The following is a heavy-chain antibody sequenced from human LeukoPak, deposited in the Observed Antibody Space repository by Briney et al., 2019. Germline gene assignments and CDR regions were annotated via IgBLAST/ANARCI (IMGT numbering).Heavy chain of an antibody. Sequence: APVKVSCKVSGYTLTELSMHWVRQAPGKGLEWMGGFDPEDGETIYAQKFQGRVTMTEDTSTDTAYMELSSLRSEDTAVYYCATRGLIVATTFDYWGQGTLVTVSS. V-gene: IGHV1-24*01. D-gene: IGHD5-12*01. CDR3: ATRGLIVATTFDY. CDR1: GYTLTELS. CDR2: FDPEDGET. J-gene: IGHJ4*02.